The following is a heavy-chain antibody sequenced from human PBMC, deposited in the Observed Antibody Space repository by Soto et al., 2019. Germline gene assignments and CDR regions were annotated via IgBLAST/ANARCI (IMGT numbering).Heavy chain of an antibody. Sequence: QLQLQESGPGLVKPSETLSLTCTVSGGSISSSSYYWGWIRQPPGKGLEWIGSIYYSGSTYYNPSLKSRVTISVDTSKTQFSLKLSSVTAADTAVYYCATETGSDWDKSRGILAWYFDLWGRGTLVTVSS. CDR3: ATETGSDWDKSRGILAWYFDL. J-gene: IGHJ2*01. D-gene: IGHD1-26*01. CDR2: IYYSGST. V-gene: IGHV4-39*01. CDR1: GGSISSSSYY.